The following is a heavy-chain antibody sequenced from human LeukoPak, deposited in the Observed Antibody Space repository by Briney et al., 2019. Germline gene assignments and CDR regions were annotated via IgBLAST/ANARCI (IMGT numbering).Heavy chain of an antibody. D-gene: IGHD5-24*01. CDR2: IYYSGST. J-gene: IGHJ5*02. V-gene: IGHV4-59*01. CDR1: GGSISSYY. Sequence: KPSETLSLTCTVSGGSISSYYWSWIRQPPGKGLEWIGYIYYSGSTNYNPSLKSRVTISVHTSKNQFSLKLSSVTAADTAVYYCARTSWRSHNWFDPWGQGTLVTVSS. CDR3: ARTSWRSHNWFDP.